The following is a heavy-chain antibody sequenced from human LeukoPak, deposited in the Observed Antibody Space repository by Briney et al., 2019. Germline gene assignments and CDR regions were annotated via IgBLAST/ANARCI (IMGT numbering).Heavy chain of an antibody. J-gene: IGHJ4*02. CDR1: GGSFSGYY. CDR2: INHSGST. V-gene: IGHV4-34*01. D-gene: IGHD3-3*01. CDR3: ARYDFWSGRFDY. Sequence: SETLSLTCAVYGGSFSGYYWSWIRQPPGKGLEWVGEINHSGSTNYNPSLKGRVTISVDTSKNQFSLKLSSVTAADTAVYYCARYDFWSGRFDYWGQGTLVTVSS.